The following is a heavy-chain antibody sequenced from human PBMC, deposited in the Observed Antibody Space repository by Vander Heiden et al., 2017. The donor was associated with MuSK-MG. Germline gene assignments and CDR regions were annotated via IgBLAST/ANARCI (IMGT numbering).Heavy chain of an antibody. CDR3: ARGVGDWGDAFDI. V-gene: IGHV4-31*03. J-gene: IGHJ3*02. CDR1: GGSISSGGYY. CDR2: IYYSGRT. Sequence: QVQLQESGPGLVKPSQTLSLTCTVSGGSISSGGYYWSWIRQHPGKGREWIGYIYYSGRTYDNPARKSRVTISVDTSKNQFSLKLSYVNDADTAVYYCARGVGDWGDAFDIWGQGKMVTVS. D-gene: IGHD3-10*01.